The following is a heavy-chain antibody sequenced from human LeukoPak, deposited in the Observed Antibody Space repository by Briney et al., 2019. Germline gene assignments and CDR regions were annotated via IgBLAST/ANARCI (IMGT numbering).Heavy chain of an antibody. J-gene: IGHJ3*01. D-gene: IGHD3-22*01. V-gene: IGHV3-66*02. Sequence: PGGSLRLSCAVSGSTVKINYMSWARQAPGEGREWVSAIYSGGDTYYADSVKGRLTISRDNSKNTVHLNMNNLRPGDTPVYYCARLDDSNSRRPENDAFDVWGQGTTVTVSS. CDR3: ARLDDSNSRRPENDAFDV. CDR1: GSTVKINY. CDR2: IYSGGDT.